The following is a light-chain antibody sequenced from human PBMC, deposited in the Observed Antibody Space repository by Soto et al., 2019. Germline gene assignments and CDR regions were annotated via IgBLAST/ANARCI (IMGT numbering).Light chain of an antibody. CDR3: QEYNSYPVN. V-gene: IGKV1-5*01. J-gene: IGKJ5*01. Sequence: DIQMYQSPSSLSAYNGDSVTITCRASQGIRDLLAWYQQKPGKAPKLRIYDASTLESGVPSRFSGSGSGTEFTLTISCLQPEDVATYYCQEYNSYPVNFGQGTRLEIK. CDR2: DAS. CDR1: QGIRDL.